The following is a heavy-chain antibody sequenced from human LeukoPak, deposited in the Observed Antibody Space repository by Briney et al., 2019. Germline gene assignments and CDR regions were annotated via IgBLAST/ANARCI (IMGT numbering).Heavy chain of an antibody. D-gene: IGHD3-10*01. V-gene: IGHV4-34*01. Sequence: SETLSLTCAVHGRSFSGYSWSWIRQPPGKGLEWIGEINHSGSTNYNPSLKSRVTMSVDTSKKQLSLNLSSVTAADTAVYYCARGGATRDYYYYYMDVWGKGTTVTVS. CDR1: GRSFSGYS. J-gene: IGHJ6*03. CDR3: ARGGATRDYYYYYMDV. CDR2: INHSGST.